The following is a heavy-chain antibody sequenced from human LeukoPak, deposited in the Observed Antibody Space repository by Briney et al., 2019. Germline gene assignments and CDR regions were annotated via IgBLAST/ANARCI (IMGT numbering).Heavy chain of an antibody. J-gene: IGHJ3*02. CDR1: GGTFSSYA. V-gene: IGHV1-69*05. Sequence: SVKVSCKASGGTFSSYAISWVRQAPGQGLEWMGGIIPIFGTANYTQKFQGRVTITTDESTSTVYMELSSLRSEDTAVYYCARDLNSSSHDAFDIWGQGTMVTVSS. D-gene: IGHD6-13*01. CDR3: ARDLNSSSHDAFDI. CDR2: IIPIFGTA.